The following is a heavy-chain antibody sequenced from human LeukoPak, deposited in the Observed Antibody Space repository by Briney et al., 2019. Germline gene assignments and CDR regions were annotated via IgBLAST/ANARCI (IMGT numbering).Heavy chain of an antibody. Sequence: KPGGSLRLSCAASGFTFTTYSMNWVRPGPGKGLKWVSSITGSSSMGSSGPFIYYADSVKGRFAISRDDAKNSLFLQMNSLRAEDTAVYYCARDTSVVGTLRYFDYWGQGALVTVSS. V-gene: IGHV3-21*01. D-gene: IGHD6-19*01. CDR1: GFTFTTYS. J-gene: IGHJ4*02. CDR2: ITGSSSMGSSGPFI. CDR3: ARDTSVVGTLRYFDY.